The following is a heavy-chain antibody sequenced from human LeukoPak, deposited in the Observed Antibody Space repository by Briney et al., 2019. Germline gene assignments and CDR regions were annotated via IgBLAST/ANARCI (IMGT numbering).Heavy chain of an antibody. CDR1: GGTFSSYA. Sequence: SVKVSCKASGGTFSSYAISWVRQAPGQGLEWMGGIIPIFGTANYAQKFQGRVTITTDESTSTAYMELSSLRSEDTAVYYCARDTGFHSGYDFKRFDYWGQGTLVTVSS. CDR3: ARDTGFHSGYDFKRFDY. CDR2: IIPIFGTA. V-gene: IGHV1-69*05. D-gene: IGHD5-12*01. J-gene: IGHJ4*02.